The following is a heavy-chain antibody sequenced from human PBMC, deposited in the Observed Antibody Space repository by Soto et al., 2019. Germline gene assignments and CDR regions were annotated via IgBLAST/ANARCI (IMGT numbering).Heavy chain of an antibody. Sequence: GGSLRLSCAASGFTFSGSAMHWVRQASGKGLEWVGRIRSKANSYATAYAASVKGRFTISRDDSKNTAYLQMNSLKTEDTAVYYCTSSLITIFGVVIIVCGWFDPWGQGTLVTVSS. V-gene: IGHV3-73*01. D-gene: IGHD3-3*01. J-gene: IGHJ5*02. CDR1: GFTFSGSA. CDR3: TSSLITIFGVVIIVCGWFDP. CDR2: IRSKANSYAT.